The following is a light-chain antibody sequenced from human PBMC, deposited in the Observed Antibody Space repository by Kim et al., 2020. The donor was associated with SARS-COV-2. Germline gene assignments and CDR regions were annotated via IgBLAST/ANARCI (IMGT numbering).Light chain of an antibody. CDR3: QQRSNWPPTWT. CDR1: QGISTF. V-gene: IGKV3-11*01. CDR2: DAS. J-gene: IGKJ1*01. Sequence: PGERAPLSCRSSQGISTFLSWYQRQPGQPPRLLLYDASTRASAIPARCSGSGSATDFILTITSLDPADFAVYYCQQRSNWPPTWTFGQGTKVDIK.